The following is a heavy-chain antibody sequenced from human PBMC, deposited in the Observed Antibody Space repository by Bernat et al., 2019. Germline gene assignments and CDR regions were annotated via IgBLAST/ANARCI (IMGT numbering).Heavy chain of an antibody. V-gene: IGHV1-24*01. CDR3: ARVPAAKRDGATYYFDY. CDR2: FDPEDGET. J-gene: IGHJ4*02. Sequence: QVQLVQSGAEVKKPGASVKVSCKVSGYTLTELSMHWVRQAPGKGLEWMGGFDPEDGETIYAQKFQGRVTMTEDTSTDTAYMELSSLKASDTAMYYCARVPAAKRDGATYYFDYWGQGTLVTVSS. D-gene: IGHD2-2*01. CDR1: GYTLTELS.